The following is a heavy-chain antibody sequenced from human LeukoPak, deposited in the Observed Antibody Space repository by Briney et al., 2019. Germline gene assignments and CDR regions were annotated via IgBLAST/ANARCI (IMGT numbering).Heavy chain of an antibody. CDR1: GFTFSGYG. D-gene: IGHD5-18*01. V-gene: IGHV3-30-3*01. CDR3: ASGVGSYGNDYNYGMDV. J-gene: IGHJ6*02. Sequence: GGSLRLSCAASGFTFSGYGMHWGRQAPGKGLEWVAFISYDGSIRNYADSEKGRFTISRDNSKNTLYLQLNSLRTEDTALYYCASGVGSYGNDYNYGMDVWGRGTMVIVSS. CDR2: ISYDGSIR.